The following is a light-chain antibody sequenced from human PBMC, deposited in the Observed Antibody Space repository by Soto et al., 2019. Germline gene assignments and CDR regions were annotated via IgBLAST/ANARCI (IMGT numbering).Light chain of an antibody. CDR1: QSVSSSY. Sequence: EIVLTQSPGTLSLSPGERATLSCRASQSVSSSYLAWYQQKPGQAPRPLIYGASSRAIGIPDRFSDSGSGTDVTLTISSLEPEDFAVYYCQQYGSSPWTFGQGTKVEIK. CDR3: QQYGSSPWT. J-gene: IGKJ1*01. V-gene: IGKV3-20*01. CDR2: GAS.